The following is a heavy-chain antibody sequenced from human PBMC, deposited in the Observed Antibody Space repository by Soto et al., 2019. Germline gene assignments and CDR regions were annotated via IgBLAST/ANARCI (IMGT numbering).Heavy chain of an antibody. D-gene: IGHD5-18*01. J-gene: IGHJ4*02. CDR1: GCSINSGGYC. CDR3: SRGILV. V-gene: IGHV4-31*03. Sequence: QVQLQESGPGLVKPSQTLSLTCTVSGCSINSGGYCWSWIRQHPGKGLEWIGFISYGGSTSYNASLKSRVTISVDTSKNQFSLKLSSVTAADTAVYYCSRGILVWGQGTLITVSS. CDR2: ISYGGST.